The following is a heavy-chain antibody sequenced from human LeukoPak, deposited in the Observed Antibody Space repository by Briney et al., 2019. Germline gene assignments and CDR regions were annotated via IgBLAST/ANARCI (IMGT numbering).Heavy chain of an antibody. CDR3: ARGPNCSGGSCYGGDFDY. D-gene: IGHD2-15*01. CDR2: INHSGST. J-gene: IGHJ4*02. V-gene: IGHV4-34*01. Sequence: PSETLSLTCAVYGGSFSGYYWSWIRQPPGKGLEWIGEINHSGSTNYNPSLKSRVTISVDTSKNQFSLKLSSVTAADTAVYYCARGPNCSGGSCYGGDFDYWGQGTLVTVSS. CDR1: GGSFSGYY.